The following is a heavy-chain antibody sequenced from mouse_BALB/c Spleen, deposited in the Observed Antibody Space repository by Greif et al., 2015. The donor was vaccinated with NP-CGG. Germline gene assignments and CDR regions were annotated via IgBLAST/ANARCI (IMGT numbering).Heavy chain of an antibody. Sequence: EVKLMESGAELVKPGASVKLSCTASGFNIKDTYMHWVKQRPEQGLEWIGRIDPANGNTKYDPKFQGKATITADTSSNTASLQLSSLTSEDTAVYYCASGNYPAWFAYWGQGTLVTVSA. D-gene: IGHD2-1*01. CDR3: ASGNYPAWFAY. J-gene: IGHJ3*01. CDR2: IDPANGNT. CDR1: GFNIKDTY. V-gene: IGHV14-3*02.